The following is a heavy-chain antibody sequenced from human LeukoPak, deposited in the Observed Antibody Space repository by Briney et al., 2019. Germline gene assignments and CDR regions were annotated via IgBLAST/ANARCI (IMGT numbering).Heavy chain of an antibody. CDR1: GFTFSSYA. CDR2: ISGSGGST. V-gene: IGHV3-23*01. Sequence: GGSLRLSCAASGFTFSSYAMSWVRQAPGKGLEWVSAISGSGGSTYYADSVKGRFTISRDNSKNTLYLHMNSPRAEDTAVYYCARQLAYCGGDCYGSVAYWGQGTLVTVSS. CDR3: ARQLAYCGGDCYGSVAY. J-gene: IGHJ4*02. D-gene: IGHD2-21*02.